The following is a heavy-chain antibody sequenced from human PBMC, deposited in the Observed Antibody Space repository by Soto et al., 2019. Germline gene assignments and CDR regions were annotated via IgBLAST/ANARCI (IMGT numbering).Heavy chain of an antibody. Sequence: EVQLLESGGGLVQPGGSLRLSCAASGFTAMSWVRQAPGKGLEWVSVISGSGGSTYYADSVKGRFTISRDNSKNTLDLQMNSLRAEDTAVYYCAKLSSGWFGPFDYWGQGTLVTVSS. CDR2: ISGSGGST. CDR1: GFTA. CDR3: AKLSSGWFGPFDY. J-gene: IGHJ4*02. D-gene: IGHD6-19*01. V-gene: IGHV3-23*01.